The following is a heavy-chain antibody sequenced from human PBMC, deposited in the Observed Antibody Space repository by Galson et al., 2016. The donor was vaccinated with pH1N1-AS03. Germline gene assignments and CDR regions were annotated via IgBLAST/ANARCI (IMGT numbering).Heavy chain of an antibody. CDR3: ARDRTAAPSYYYCMDV. CDR2: INPNRGDT. Sequence: SVKVSCKASGYTFTGHCIHWVRQAPGQGLEWMGWINPNRGDTNNAQKFEGRVTMTRDKSISTAHMEVNRLISDDTAAYYCARDRTAAPSYYYCMDVWGKGTTVTVSS. CDR1: GYTFTGHC. D-gene: IGHD6-6*01. J-gene: IGHJ6*03. V-gene: IGHV1-2*02.